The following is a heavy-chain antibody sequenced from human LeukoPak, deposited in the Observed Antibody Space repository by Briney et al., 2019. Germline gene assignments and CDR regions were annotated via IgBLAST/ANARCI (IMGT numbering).Heavy chain of an antibody. J-gene: IGHJ4*02. Sequence: SETLSLICTVSGGSISSSIHYWGWIRQPPGKGLEWIGRIYTSGSTNYNPSLKSRVTISGDTSKNQFSLRLSSVTAADTAVYYCARASYSYDINGWVPFDYWGQGTLVTVSS. CDR2: IYTSGST. D-gene: IGHD3-22*01. CDR3: ARASYSYDINGWVPFDY. CDR1: GGSISSSIHY. V-gene: IGHV4-39*07.